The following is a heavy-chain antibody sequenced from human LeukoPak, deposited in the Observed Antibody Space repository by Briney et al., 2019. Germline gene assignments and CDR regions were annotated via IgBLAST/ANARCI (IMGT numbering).Heavy chain of an antibody. CDR2: IHSSEST. CDR1: GGSMNNHY. CDR3: ARDFGSFYSGNTYDI. D-gene: IGHD1-26*01. J-gene: IGHJ3*02. Sequence: PSETLSLTCTVSGGSMNNHYWSWIRQPAGQGPEWIGRIHSSESTNYNPSLKSQVTMSVDTSTNQLSLKLNSVTAADTAVYYCARDFGSFYSGNTYDIWGQGTMVIVSS. V-gene: IGHV4-4*07.